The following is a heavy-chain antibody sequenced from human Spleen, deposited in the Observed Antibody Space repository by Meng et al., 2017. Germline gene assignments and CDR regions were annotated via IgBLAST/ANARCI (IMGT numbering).Heavy chain of an antibody. V-gene: IGHV4-34*01. Sequence: QVQLQQWGAGLLKPSETLSLTFVVSGGSFSDYYWSWTRQPPGKGLEWIGEINHRGNTNYNSFLERRVTISVDTSQNSLSLKLSSVTAADSAVYYCARGPTTVAHDFDYWGQGTLVTVSS. D-gene: IGHD4-11*01. CDR3: ARGPTTVAHDFDY. CDR1: GGSFSDYY. J-gene: IGHJ4*02. CDR2: INHRGNT.